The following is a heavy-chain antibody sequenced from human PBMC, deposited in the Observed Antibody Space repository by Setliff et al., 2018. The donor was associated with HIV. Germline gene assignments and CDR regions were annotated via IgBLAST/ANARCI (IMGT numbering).Heavy chain of an antibody. D-gene: IGHD3-10*01. CDR1: GFTFSSYA. CDR2: IRDDGHYK. J-gene: IGHJ3*02. CDR3: ARDFLAWTLGGAFDI. V-gene: IGHV3-30*02. Sequence: PGGSLRLSCAASGFTFSSYAMHWVRQAPGTGLEWVAFIRDDGHYKYYSEFAKGRFTISRDNSKNTLHLQMNSLRAEDTAVYYCARDFLAWTLGGAFDIWGQGTMVTVSS.